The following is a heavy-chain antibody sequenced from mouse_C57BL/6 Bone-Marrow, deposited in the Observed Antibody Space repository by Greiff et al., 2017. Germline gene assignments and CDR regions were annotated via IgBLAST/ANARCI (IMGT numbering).Heavy chain of an antibody. D-gene: IGHD2-4*01. Sequence: QVQLQQPGAELVMPGASVKLSCKASGYTFTSYWMHWVKQRPGQGLEWIGEIDPSDSYTNYNQKFKGKSTLTVDKSSSTAYMQLSSLTSEDSAVYYCARGVYDYVSWFAYWGQGTLVTVSA. CDR3: ARGVYDYVSWFAY. CDR2: IDPSDSYT. V-gene: IGHV1-69*01. J-gene: IGHJ3*01. CDR1: GYTFTSYW.